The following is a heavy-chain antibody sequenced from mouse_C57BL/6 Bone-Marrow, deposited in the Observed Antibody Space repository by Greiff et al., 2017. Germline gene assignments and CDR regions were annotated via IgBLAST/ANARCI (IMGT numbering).Heavy chain of an antibody. Sequence: VQLQQSVAELVRPGASVKLSCTASGFNIKNSYMHWVKQRPEQGLEWIGRIDPANGNTKYAQKFQGKATITADTSSNTAYLQLSSLTSEDTAIYSCATYCGSSYDFDYGGQGTTLTVSS. V-gene: IGHV14-3*01. J-gene: IGHJ2*01. CDR1: GFNIKNSY. CDR2: IDPANGNT. D-gene: IGHD1-1*01. CDR3: ATYCGSSYDFDY.